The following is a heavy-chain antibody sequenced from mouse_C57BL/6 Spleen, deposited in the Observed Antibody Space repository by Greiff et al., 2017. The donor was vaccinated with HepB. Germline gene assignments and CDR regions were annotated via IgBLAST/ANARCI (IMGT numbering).Heavy chain of an antibody. CDR3: TRGGNYGRYFDV. CDR2: IDPEDGDT. J-gene: IGHJ1*03. D-gene: IGHD2-1*01. V-gene: IGHV14-1*01. CDR1: GFNIKDYY. Sequence: EVQLQQSGAELVRPGASVKLSCTASGFNIKDYYMHWVKQRPEQGLEWIGRIDPEDGDTEYAPKFQGKATMTADTTSNTAYLQLSSLTSEDTAVYYCTRGGNYGRYFDVWGTGTTVTVSS.